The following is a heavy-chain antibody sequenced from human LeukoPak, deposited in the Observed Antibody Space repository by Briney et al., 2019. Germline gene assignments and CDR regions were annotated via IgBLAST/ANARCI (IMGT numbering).Heavy chain of an antibody. D-gene: IGHD3-10*01. CDR3: VKKNFGELHP. V-gene: IGHV3-11*04. CDR1: GFSFTDYY. CDR2: ISAHGDTI. J-gene: IGHJ5*02. Sequence: PGGSLRLSCEASGFSFTDYYMGWIRQAPGKGLEWVSYISAHGDTIYYSDSVKRRFSVSRDNAENSLYLQMNSLRVEHTAVYYCVKKNFGELHPGGQGPRVTVPS.